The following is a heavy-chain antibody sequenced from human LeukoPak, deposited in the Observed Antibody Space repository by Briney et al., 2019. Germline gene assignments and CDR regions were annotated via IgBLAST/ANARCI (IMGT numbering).Heavy chain of an antibody. V-gene: IGHV4-34*01. J-gene: IGHJ4*02. CDR3: ARGVMAAAGDSYYFDY. Sequence: PSETLSLTCAVYGGSFSGYYWSWIRQPPGKGLEWIGEINHSGSTNYNPSLKSRVTISVDTSKNQFSLKLSSVTAADTAVYYCARGVMAAAGDSYYFDYWGQGTLVTVSS. CDR2: INHSGST. CDR1: GGSFSGYY. D-gene: IGHD6-13*01.